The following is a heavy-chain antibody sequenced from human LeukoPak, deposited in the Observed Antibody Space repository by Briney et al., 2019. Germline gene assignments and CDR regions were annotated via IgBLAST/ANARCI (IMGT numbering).Heavy chain of an antibody. CDR2: IYSSGST. J-gene: IGHJ4*02. Sequence: SETLSLTCTVSGGSINTYYWGWVRQAPGKGLEWVGIIYSSGSTNYNPSLKSRVTISVDTSKNQFSLKLTSVTAADTAIHYCARAGGAPHGDYEFDFWGQGILVTVSS. V-gene: IGHV4-59*08. CDR1: GGSINTYY. CDR3: ARAGGAPHGDYEFDF. D-gene: IGHD4-17*01.